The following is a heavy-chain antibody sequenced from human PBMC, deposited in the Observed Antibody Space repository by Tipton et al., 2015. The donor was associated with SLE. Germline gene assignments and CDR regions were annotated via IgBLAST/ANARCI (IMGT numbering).Heavy chain of an antibody. CDR2: IYSSGDR. CDR3: ARRRFQSAPDY. V-gene: IGHV4-4*07. D-gene: IGHD2-21*01. Sequence: TLSLTCTVSGGSISFDYWSWIRQSAGRGLEWIGRIYSSGDRDYNPPLRSRVTMSVDTAMNQFSLRLTSVTAADTAVYYCARRRFQSAPDYWGQGTLVSVSS. J-gene: IGHJ4*02. CDR1: GGSISFDY.